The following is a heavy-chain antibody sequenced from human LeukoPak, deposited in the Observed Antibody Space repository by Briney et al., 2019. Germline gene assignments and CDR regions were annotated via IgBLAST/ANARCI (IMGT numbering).Heavy chain of an antibody. CDR2: ISYDGSNK. V-gene: IGHV3-30*03. J-gene: IGHJ4*02. CDR3: ARDTLGIGGARWELRY. D-gene: IGHD1-26*01. Sequence: PGGTLRLSCAASGFTFSSYGMSWVRQAPGKGLEWVAVISYDGSNKYYADSVKGRFTISRDNSKNTLYLQMNSLRAEDTAVYYCARDTLGIGGARWELRYWGQGTLVTVSS. CDR1: GFTFSSYG.